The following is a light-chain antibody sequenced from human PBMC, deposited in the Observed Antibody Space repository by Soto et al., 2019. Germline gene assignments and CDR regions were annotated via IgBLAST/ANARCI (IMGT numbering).Light chain of an antibody. CDR3: QQYGSPPPNT. CDR2: GAS. V-gene: IGKV3-20*01. J-gene: IGKJ2*01. CDR1: QSVSSSY. Sequence: EIVLTQSPGTLSLSPGERATLSCRASQSVSSSYLAWYQQKPGQAPRVLIYGASSRATGIPARFSGSGSGTDFTLTISRLEPEDFAVYYCQQYGSPPPNTFGQGTKLEI.